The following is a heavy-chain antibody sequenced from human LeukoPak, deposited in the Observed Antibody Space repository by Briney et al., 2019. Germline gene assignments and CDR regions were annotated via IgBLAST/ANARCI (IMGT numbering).Heavy chain of an antibody. V-gene: IGHV4-34*01. CDR1: GVSFSGYY. D-gene: IGHD4-23*01. Sequence: SETLSLTCAVYGVSFSGYYWSWIRQPPGKGLEWIGEINHSGSTNYNPSLKSRVTISVDTSKNQFSLKLSSVTAADTAVYYCARHSGNRNWFDLWGQGTLVSVSS. CDR3: ARHSGNRNWFDL. CDR2: INHSGST. J-gene: IGHJ5*02.